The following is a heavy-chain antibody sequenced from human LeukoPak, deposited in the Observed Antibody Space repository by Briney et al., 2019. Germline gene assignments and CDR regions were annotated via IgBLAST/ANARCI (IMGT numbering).Heavy chain of an antibody. CDR3: ARAHDRGYYYGFDY. CDR1: GFTVSSNY. V-gene: IGHV3-66*01. D-gene: IGHD3-22*01. CDR2: IYSGGNT. J-gene: IGHJ4*02. Sequence: GGFLRLSCAASGFTVSSNYMSWVRQAPGKGLEWVSVIYSGGNTYYADSVQGRFTMSRENPENTLYLQMNSLRAEDTAVYYCARAHDRGYYYGFDYWGQGTLVTVSS.